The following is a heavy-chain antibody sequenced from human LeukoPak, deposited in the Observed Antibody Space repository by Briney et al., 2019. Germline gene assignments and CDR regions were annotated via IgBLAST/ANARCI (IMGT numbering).Heavy chain of an antibody. D-gene: IGHD3-22*01. CDR1: GGSISSYY. CDR2: IYYSRST. CDR3: ARHDSSAYYPHLDY. Sequence: SETLSLTCTVSGGSISSYYWSWIRQPPGKGLEWIGYIYYSRSTNYNPSLKSRVTISVDTSKNQFSLKLSSVTAADTAVYYCARHDSSAYYPHLDYWGQGTLVTVSS. V-gene: IGHV4-59*08. J-gene: IGHJ4*02.